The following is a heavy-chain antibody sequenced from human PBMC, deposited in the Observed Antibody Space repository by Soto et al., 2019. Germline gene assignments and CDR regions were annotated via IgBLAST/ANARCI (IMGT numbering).Heavy chain of an antibody. Sequence: QVQLVQSGAEVKKPGASVKVSCKASGYTFTSYDINWVRQATGQGLEWMGWMNPNSGNTGYAQKFQGRVTMTRNTSISTAYMELSSLRSEDTAVYYCARAARYYDFWCGYSQGTYGMDVWGQGTTVTVSS. CDR3: ARAARYYDFWCGYSQGTYGMDV. CDR2: MNPNSGNT. V-gene: IGHV1-8*01. D-gene: IGHD3-3*01. CDR1: GYTFTSYD. J-gene: IGHJ6*02.